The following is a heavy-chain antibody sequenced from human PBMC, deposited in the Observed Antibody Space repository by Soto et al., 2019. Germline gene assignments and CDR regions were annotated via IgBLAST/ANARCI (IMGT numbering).Heavy chain of an antibody. CDR3: ARDRRIAAAGQTQYYYYGMDV. J-gene: IGHJ6*02. Sequence: PGGSLRLSCAASGFTFSSYAMHWVRQAPGKGLEWVAVISYDGSNKYYADSVKGRFTISRDNSKNTLYLQMNSLRAEDTAVYYCARDRRIAAAGQTQYYYYGMDVWGQGTTVTVSS. V-gene: IGHV3-30-3*01. CDR2: ISYDGSNK. CDR1: GFTFSSYA. D-gene: IGHD6-13*01.